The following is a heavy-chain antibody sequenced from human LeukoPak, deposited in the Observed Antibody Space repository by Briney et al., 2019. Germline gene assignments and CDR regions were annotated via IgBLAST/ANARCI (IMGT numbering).Heavy chain of an antibody. CDR2: ISSSGSTI. V-gene: IGHV3-11*01. CDR3: ARVSAHHYYYYYMDV. D-gene: IGHD6-6*01. Sequence: PGGSLRLSCAASGFTFSDYYMSWIRQAPGKGLEWVSYISSSGSTIYYADSVKGRFTISRGNAKNSLYLQMNSLRAEDTAVYYCARVSAHHYYYYYMDVWGKGTTVTVSS. CDR1: GFTFSDYY. J-gene: IGHJ6*03.